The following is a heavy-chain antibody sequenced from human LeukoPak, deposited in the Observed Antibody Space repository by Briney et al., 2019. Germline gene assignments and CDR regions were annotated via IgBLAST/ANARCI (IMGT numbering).Heavy chain of an antibody. Sequence: ASVKVSCKASGGTFSSYAISWVRQAPGQGLEWMGRIIPSFGIANYAQKFQGRVTITADKSTSTAYMELSSLRSEDTDVYYCARATSPWDASYYYYGMDVWGQGTTVTVSS. J-gene: IGHJ6*02. CDR2: IIPSFGIA. V-gene: IGHV1-69*04. CDR1: GGTFSSYA. D-gene: IGHD2-2*01. CDR3: ARATSPWDASYYYYGMDV.